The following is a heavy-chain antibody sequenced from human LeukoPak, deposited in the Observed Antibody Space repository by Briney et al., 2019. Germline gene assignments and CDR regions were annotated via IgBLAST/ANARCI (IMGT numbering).Heavy chain of an antibody. D-gene: IGHD6-13*01. CDR3: ARMEPGYSSSWYNWFDP. V-gene: IGHV1-2*02. J-gene: IGHJ5*02. CDR1: GYTFTGYY. Sequence: ASVKVSCKASGYTFTGYYMHWVRQAPGQGLEWMGWINPNSGGTNYAQKFQGRVTMTRDTSISTAYMELSSLRSEDTAVCYCARMEPGYSSSWYNWFDPWGQGTLVTVSS. CDR2: INPNSGGT.